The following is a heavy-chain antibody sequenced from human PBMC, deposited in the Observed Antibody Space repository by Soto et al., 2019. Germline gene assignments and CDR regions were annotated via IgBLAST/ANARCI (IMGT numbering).Heavy chain of an antibody. D-gene: IGHD2-15*01. Sequence: SETLSLTCAVYGGSFSGYYWSWIRQPPGKGLEWIGEINHSGSTNYNPSLKSRVTISVDTSKNQFSLKLSSVTAADTAVYYCARPLYCSGGSCYPSYYGMDVWGQGTTVTVSS. J-gene: IGHJ6*02. CDR3: ARPLYCSGGSCYPSYYGMDV. CDR1: GGSFSGYY. CDR2: INHSGST. V-gene: IGHV4-34*01.